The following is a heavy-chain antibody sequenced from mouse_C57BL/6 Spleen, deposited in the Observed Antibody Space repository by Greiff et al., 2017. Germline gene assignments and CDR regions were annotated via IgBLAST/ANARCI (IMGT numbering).Heavy chain of an antibody. CDR3: ARYGDGRDY. J-gene: IGHJ2*01. Sequence: VQLQQSGAELVMPGASVKLSCKASGYTFTSYWMHWVKQRPGQGLEWIGEIDPSDSYTNYNQKFKGKSTLTVDKSSSTAYMQLSSLTSEDSAVYYSARYGDGRDYWGQGTTLTVSS. CDR2: IDPSDSYT. CDR1: GYTFTSYW. D-gene: IGHD1-1*01. V-gene: IGHV1-69*01.